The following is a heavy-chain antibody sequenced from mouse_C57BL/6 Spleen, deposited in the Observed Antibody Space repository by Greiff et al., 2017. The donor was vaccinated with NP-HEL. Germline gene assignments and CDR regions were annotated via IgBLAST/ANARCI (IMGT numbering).Heavy chain of an antibody. Sequence: QVQLQQPGAELVMPGASVKLSCKASGYTFTSYWMHWVKQRPGQGLEWIGEIDPSDSYTNYNQKFKGKSTLTVDKAACTGYMQLSSQTSEASAVYYFARAGGRGDFDYRGQGTTLTVSS. J-gene: IGHJ2*01. CDR1: GYTFTSYW. CDR3: ARAGGRGDFDY. D-gene: IGHD1-1*01. CDR2: IDPSDSYT. V-gene: IGHV1-69*01.